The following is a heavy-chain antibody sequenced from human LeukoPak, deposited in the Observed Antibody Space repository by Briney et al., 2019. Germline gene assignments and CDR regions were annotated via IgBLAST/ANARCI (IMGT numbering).Heavy chain of an antibody. Sequence: SVKVSCKASGGTFSSYAISWVRQAPGQGLEWMGRIIPILGIANCAQKFQGRVTITADKSTSTAYMELSSLRSEDTAVYYCASGSPNWSYYFDYWGQGTLVTVSS. D-gene: IGHD1-20*01. J-gene: IGHJ4*02. CDR2: IIPILGIA. CDR1: GGTFSSYA. CDR3: ASGSPNWSYYFDY. V-gene: IGHV1-69*04.